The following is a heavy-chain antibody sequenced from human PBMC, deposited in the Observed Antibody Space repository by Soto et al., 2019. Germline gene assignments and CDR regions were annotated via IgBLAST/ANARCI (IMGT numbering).Heavy chain of an antibody. D-gene: IGHD3-22*01. CDR3: ARYHRETYYYDSSGYSGFDY. V-gene: IGHV1-69*01. CDR2: IIPIFGTA. CDR1: GGTFSSYA. Sequence: QVQLVQSGAEVKKPGSSVKVSCKASGGTFSSYAISWVRQAPGQGLEWMGGIIPIFGTANYAQKFQGRVTITADESTSTAYMELSSLRSEDTAVYYCARYHRETYYYDSSGYSGFDYWGQGTLVTVSS. J-gene: IGHJ4*02.